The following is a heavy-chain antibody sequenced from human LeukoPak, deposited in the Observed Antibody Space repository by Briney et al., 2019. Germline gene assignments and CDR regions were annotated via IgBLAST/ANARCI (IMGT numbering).Heavy chain of an antibody. Sequence: GRSLRLSCAASGFTFSSYAMSWVRQAPGKGLEWVSAISGSGGSTYYADSVKGRFTISRDNSKNTLYLQMNSLRAEDTAVYYCAAAGTYDFWSGFSFDYWGQGTLVTVSS. D-gene: IGHD3-3*01. CDR1: GFTFSSYA. CDR3: AAAGTYDFWSGFSFDY. CDR2: ISGSGGST. V-gene: IGHV3-23*01. J-gene: IGHJ4*02.